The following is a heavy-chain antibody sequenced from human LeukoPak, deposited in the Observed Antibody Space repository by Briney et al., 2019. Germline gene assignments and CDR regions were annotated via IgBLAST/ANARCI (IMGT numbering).Heavy chain of an antibody. V-gene: IGHV3-21*01. D-gene: IGHD3-9*01. CDR1: GFTFSSYS. J-gene: IGHJ3*02. CDR3: ARVKRDYDILTGYYDDAFDI. CDR2: ISSSSSYI. Sequence: GGSLRLSCAASGFTFSSYSMNWVRQAPGKGLEWVSSISSSSSYIYYADSVKGRFTISRDNAKNSLYLQMNSLRAEDTAVYYCARVKRDYDILTGYYDDAFDIWGQGTMVTVSS.